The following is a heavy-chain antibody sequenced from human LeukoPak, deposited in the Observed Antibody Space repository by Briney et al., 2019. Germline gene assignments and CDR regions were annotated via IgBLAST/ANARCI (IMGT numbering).Heavy chain of an antibody. CDR3: AKSDTPWGSWYYFDY. CDR2: ISYDGSNK. Sequence: GGSLRLSCAASGFTFSSYAMHWVRQAPGKGLEWVAVISYDGSNKYYADSVKGRFTISRDNSKNTLYLQMNSLRAGDTAVYYCAKSDTPWGSWYYFDYWGQGTLVTVSS. J-gene: IGHJ4*02. V-gene: IGHV3-30*04. D-gene: IGHD6-13*01. CDR1: GFTFSSYA.